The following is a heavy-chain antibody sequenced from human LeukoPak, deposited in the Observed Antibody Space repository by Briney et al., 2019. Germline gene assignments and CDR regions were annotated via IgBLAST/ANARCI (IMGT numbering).Heavy chain of an antibody. CDR1: GYTFSNFQ. CDR2: TYPSGVGT. Sequence: ASVTVSFKTSGYTFSNFQLRWVRQAPGQGLEWVGITYPSGVGTKFAQKFQGRVTMTSDASTSTFFMELSSLTPDDTAVYYCARDRRVVATIPFDHWGQGTLVTVSS. V-gene: IGHV1-46*01. CDR3: ARDRRVVATIPFDH. J-gene: IGHJ4*02. D-gene: IGHD5-12*01.